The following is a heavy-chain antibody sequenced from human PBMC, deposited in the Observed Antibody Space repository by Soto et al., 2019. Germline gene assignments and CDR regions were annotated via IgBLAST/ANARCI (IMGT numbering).Heavy chain of an antibody. D-gene: IGHD3-22*01. Sequence: XXSLRLSCAACGFTFSTCSMNWVLQAPGKGLEWLSYISSSSSTIFYTDSVKGRFTVSRDNAKNSLYLQMNSLRAEDTAVYYCARPMYYYDSSGPPAYWGQGTLVTVSS. CDR1: GFTFSTCS. V-gene: IGHV3-48*01. CDR3: ARPMYYYDSSGPPAY. CDR2: ISSSSSTI. J-gene: IGHJ4*02.